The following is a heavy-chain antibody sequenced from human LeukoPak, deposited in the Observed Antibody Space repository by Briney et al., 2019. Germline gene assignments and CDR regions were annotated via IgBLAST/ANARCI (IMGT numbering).Heavy chain of an antibody. CDR1: GYTLTELS. Sequence: ASVNVSCKVSGYTLTELSMHWVRQAPGKGLEWMGGFDPGDGETIYAQKFQGRVTMTEDTSTDTAYMELSSLRSEDTAVYYCATDLATIRKKEYWGQGTLVTVSS. J-gene: IGHJ4*02. CDR2: FDPGDGET. D-gene: IGHD5-12*01. CDR3: ATDLATIRKKEY. V-gene: IGHV1-24*01.